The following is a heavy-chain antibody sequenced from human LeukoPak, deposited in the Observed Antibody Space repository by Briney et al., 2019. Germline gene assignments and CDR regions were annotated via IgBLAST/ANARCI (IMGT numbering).Heavy chain of an antibody. J-gene: IGHJ4*02. Sequence: GSSVKVSCKASGGTFSSYAISWVRQAPGQGLEWMGRIIPIFGTANYAQKFQGRVTITTDESTSTAYMELSSLRSEDTAVYYCAISGLAQPVCLWDYWGQGTLVTVSS. CDR2: IIPIFGTA. CDR1: GGTFSSYA. D-gene: IGHD3/OR15-3a*01. CDR3: AISGLAQPVCLWDY. V-gene: IGHV1-69*05.